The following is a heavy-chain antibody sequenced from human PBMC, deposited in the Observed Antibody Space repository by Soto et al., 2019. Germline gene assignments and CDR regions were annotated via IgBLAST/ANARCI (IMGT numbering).Heavy chain of an antibody. CDR3: ARAASWYYYGSGSYSGMDV. J-gene: IGHJ6*04. V-gene: IGHV6-1*01. CDR1: GDSVSSSSVA. D-gene: IGHD3-10*01. Sequence: SQTLSLTCAISGDSVSSSSVAWNWIRQSPSRGLEWLGRTYYRSKWYNDYAVSVKSRITINPDTSKNQLSLQLSSVTAADTAVYYCARAASWYYYGSGSYSGMDVWGKGTTVTVSS. CDR2: TYYRSKWYN.